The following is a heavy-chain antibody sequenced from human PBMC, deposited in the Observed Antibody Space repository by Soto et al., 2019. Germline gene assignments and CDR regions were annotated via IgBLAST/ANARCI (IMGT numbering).Heavy chain of an antibody. V-gene: IGHV1-46*01. Sequence: ASVKVSCKESGYTFTSYYMQWVRQAPGQGLEWMGIINPSGGSTSYAQKFQGRVTMTRDTSTSTVYMELSSLRSEDTAVYYCASTFLSGYGTLVSGWFDYWGQGTLVTVSS. J-gene: IGHJ4*02. CDR3: ASTFLSGYGTLVSGWFDY. CDR1: GYTFTSYY. D-gene: IGHD5-18*01. CDR2: INPSGGST.